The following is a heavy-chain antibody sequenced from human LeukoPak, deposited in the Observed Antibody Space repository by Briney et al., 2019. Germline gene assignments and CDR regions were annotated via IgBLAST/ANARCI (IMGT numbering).Heavy chain of an antibody. J-gene: IGHJ4*02. CDR3: AKDQDYYDSSGYSV. V-gene: IGHV3-23*01. CDR1: GFTFSSYA. CDR2: ISGSGGSK. Sequence: GGSLRLSCAASGFTFSSYAMSWVRQAPGKGLEWVSAISGSGGSKYYADSVKGRFTIYRDNSKNTLYLQMNSLRAEDTAVYYCAKDQDYYDSSGYSVWGQGTLVTVSS. D-gene: IGHD3-22*01.